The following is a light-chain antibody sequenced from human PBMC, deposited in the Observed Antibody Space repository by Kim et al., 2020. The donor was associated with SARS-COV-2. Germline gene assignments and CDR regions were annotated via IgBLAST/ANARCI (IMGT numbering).Light chain of an antibody. CDR1: SSDVGGYNY. CDR3: SSYAGKV. CDR2: EVS. V-gene: IGLV2-8*01. J-gene: IGLJ1*01. Sequence: GSPGQSVTISCTGPSSDVGGYNYVSWYQQHPGKAPKLMIYEVSTRPSGVPDRFSGSKSGNTASLTVSGLQAEDEADYYCSSYAGKVFGTGTKVTVL.